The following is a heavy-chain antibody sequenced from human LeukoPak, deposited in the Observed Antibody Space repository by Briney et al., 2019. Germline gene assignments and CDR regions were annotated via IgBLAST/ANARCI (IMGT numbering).Heavy chain of an antibody. CDR1: GYTFTSYA. Sequence: ASVKVSCKASGYTFTSYAMNWVRQAPGQGLEWMGWINTNTGNPTYAQGFTGRFVFSLDTSVGTAYLQISSLKAEDTAVYYCARENEQQLVLNWFDPWGQGTLVTVSS. CDR3: ARENEQQLVLNWFDP. D-gene: IGHD6-13*01. J-gene: IGHJ5*02. V-gene: IGHV7-4-1*02. CDR2: INTNTGNP.